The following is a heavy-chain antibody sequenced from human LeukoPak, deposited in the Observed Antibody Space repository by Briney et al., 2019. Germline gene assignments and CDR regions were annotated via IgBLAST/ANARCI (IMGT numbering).Heavy chain of an antibody. CDR1: GYTFTSYD. CDR2: MNPNSGNT. Sequence: ASVKVSCKASGYTFTSYDINWVRQATGQGLEWMGWMNPNSGNTGYAQKFQGRVTITRNTSISTAYMELSSLRSDDTAVYYCARQYYDFWSGYSNNWFDPWGQGTLVTVSS. CDR3: ARQYYDFWSGYSNNWFDP. D-gene: IGHD3-3*01. J-gene: IGHJ5*02. V-gene: IGHV1-8*03.